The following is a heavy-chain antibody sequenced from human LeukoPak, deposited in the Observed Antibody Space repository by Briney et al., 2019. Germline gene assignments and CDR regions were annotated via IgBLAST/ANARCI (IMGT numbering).Heavy chain of an antibody. V-gene: IGHV3-23*01. D-gene: IGHD6-19*01. CDR2: ISGSGGST. Sequence: GGSLRLSCAASGFTFNTYAMSWVRQAPGKGLEWVSTISGSGGSTYYTDSVKGRFTISRDNSKNTLYLQMNSLRAEVTAVYYCAKYTAYSTGWPSYWGQGTLVTVS. CDR3: AKYTAYSTGWPSY. CDR1: GFTFNTYA. J-gene: IGHJ4*02.